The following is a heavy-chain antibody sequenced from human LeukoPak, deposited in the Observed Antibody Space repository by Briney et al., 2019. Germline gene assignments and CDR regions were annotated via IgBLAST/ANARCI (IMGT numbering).Heavy chain of an antibody. V-gene: IGHV4-38-2*02. CDR1: GGSISSYY. D-gene: IGHD3-22*01. CDR2: IYHSGNT. Sequence: SETLSLTCTVSGGSISSYYWGWIRQSPGKGLEWIGSIYHSGNTYYNPSLKSRVSISVDTSKNQFSLNLRSVTAADTAVYYCARVPLDDSGAYLDLDYWGQGTLVTVSS. J-gene: IGHJ4*02. CDR3: ARVPLDDSGAYLDLDY.